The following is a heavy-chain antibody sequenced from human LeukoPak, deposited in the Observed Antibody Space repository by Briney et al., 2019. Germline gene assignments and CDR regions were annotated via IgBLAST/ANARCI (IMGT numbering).Heavy chain of an antibody. D-gene: IGHD3/OR15-3a*01. J-gene: IGHJ4*02. Sequence: GGSLRLSCAASGFTFTAYGFNWVGQAPGKWLEWVSSISFSGSYIYYADSVKGRFTISRDNAKNSVYLQMNSLRDDDTAVYYCARGTGTGWRFDFWGQGTLVTVSS. CDR3: ARGTGTGWRFDF. CDR2: ISFSGSYI. CDR1: GFTFTAYG. V-gene: IGHV3-21*01.